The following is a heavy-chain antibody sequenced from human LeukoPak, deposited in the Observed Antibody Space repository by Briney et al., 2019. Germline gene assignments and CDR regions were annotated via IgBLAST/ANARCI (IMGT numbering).Heavy chain of an antibody. D-gene: IGHD2-2*01. CDR3: ARHPPPSTRKPPGWFDP. V-gene: IGHV3-48*01. CDR1: GFTFSNYN. CDR2: ISSGSTTI. J-gene: IGHJ5*02. Sequence: GGSLRLSCATSGFTFSNYNMNWVRQAPGKGLEWLSYISSGSTTIYYADSVKGRFTISRDNAKNSLYLQMNSLRAEDTAVYYCARHPPPSTRKPPGWFDPWGQGTLVTVSS.